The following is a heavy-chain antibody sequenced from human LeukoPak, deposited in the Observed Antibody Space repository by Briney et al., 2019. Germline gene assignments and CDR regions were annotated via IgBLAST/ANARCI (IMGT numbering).Heavy chain of an antibody. J-gene: IGHJ6*03. Sequence: GSLRLSCAASGFPFSTYAMSWVRQAPGKGLEWVSAIIGSGGSTYYADSVKGRFTISRDNSKNTLYLQMNSLRAEDTAVYYCAKGSRDSSGYYYSYYYYYMDVWGKGTTVTVSS. CDR3: AKGSRDSSGYYYSYYYYYMDV. V-gene: IGHV3-23*01. D-gene: IGHD3-22*01. CDR1: GFPFSTYA. CDR2: IIGSGGST.